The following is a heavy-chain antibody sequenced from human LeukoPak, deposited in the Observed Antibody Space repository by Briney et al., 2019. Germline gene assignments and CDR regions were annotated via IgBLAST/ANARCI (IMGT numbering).Heavy chain of an antibody. D-gene: IGHD3-3*01. J-gene: IGHJ6*02. CDR1: GYIFAHNG. V-gene: IGHV1-18*01. Sequence: GASVQVSCKTSGYIFAHNGISWVRQAPGQGPEWMGWISAYNGDTNYAQKFQGRVTITADESTSIAYMELSSLRSEDTAVYYCARERFLEWLSGFYYYYGMDVWGQGTTVTVSS. CDR2: ISAYNGDT. CDR3: ARERFLEWLSGFYYYYGMDV.